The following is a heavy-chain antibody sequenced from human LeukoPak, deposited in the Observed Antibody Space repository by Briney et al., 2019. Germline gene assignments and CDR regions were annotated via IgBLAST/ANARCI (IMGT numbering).Heavy chain of an antibody. J-gene: IGHJ2*01. CDR2: IIPIFDTT. Sequence: ASVKVSCKASGGTFSSYAISWVRQAPGQGLEWMGGIIPIFDTTNYAQKFQGRVTITTDESTSIGYMELSSLRSEDTAVYYCARGKLTGDLQVYWYFDLWGRGTLVTVSS. CDR3: ARGKLTGDLQVYWYFDL. CDR1: GGTFSSYA. V-gene: IGHV1-69*05. D-gene: IGHD7-27*01.